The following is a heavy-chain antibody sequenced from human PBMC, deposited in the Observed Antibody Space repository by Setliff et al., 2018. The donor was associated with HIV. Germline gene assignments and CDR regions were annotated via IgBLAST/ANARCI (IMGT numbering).Heavy chain of an antibody. CDR3: ARHRVITGSFDS. CDR1: GGSFSANY. D-gene: IGHD3-10*01. V-gene: IGHV4-34*01. Sequence: PSETLSLTCAVYGGSFSANYWTWIRQPPGEGLEWIGEIHHSGSTNYNPSLKSRVTIAADTSKKHFSLKLTSVAAADTAVFFCARHRVITGSFDSWGQGTLVTVSS. CDR2: IHHSGST. J-gene: IGHJ4*02.